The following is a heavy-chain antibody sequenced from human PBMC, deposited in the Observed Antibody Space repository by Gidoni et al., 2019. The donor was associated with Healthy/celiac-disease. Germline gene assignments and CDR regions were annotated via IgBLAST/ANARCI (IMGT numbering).Heavy chain of an antibody. D-gene: IGHD6-6*01. CDR1: GFTFRRYS. V-gene: IGHV3-21*01. Sequence: EVQLVESGGGLVKPGGSLRLSCAASGFTFRRYSMNWVRQAPGKGRVWVSSISSSSSYIYYADSVKGRFTISRDNAKNSLYLQMNSLRAEDTAVYYCARESIRSFDYWGQGTLVTVSS. J-gene: IGHJ4*02. CDR3: ARESIRSFDY. CDR2: ISSSSSYI.